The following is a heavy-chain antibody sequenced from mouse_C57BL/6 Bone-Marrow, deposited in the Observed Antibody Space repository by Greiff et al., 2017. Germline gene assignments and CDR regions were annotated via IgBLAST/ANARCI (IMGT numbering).Heavy chain of an antibody. Sequence: VQLQQPGAELVKPGASVKLSCKASGYTFTSYWMHWVKQRPGQGLEWIGMIHPNSGSTNYNEKFKSKATLTVDKSSSTAYMQLSSLTSEDSAVYYCAREGNGNYEGDFDVWGTGTTVTVAS. CDR3: AREGNGNYEGDFDV. CDR2: IHPNSGST. J-gene: IGHJ1*03. CDR1: GYTFTSYW. V-gene: IGHV1-64*01. D-gene: IGHD2-1*01.